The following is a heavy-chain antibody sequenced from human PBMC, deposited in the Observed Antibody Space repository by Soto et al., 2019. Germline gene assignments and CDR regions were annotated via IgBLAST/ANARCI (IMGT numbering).Heavy chain of an antibody. CDR3: ARGAVLLWFGESSYNWFDP. CDR1: GGSISSYY. Sequence: SETLSLTCTVSGGSISSYYWSWIRQPPGKGLEWIGYIYYSGSTNYNPSLKSRVTISVDTSTNQFSLKLSSVTAADTAVYYCARGAVLLWFGESSYNWFDPWGQGTLVTVSS. V-gene: IGHV4-59*01. CDR2: IYYSGST. D-gene: IGHD3-10*01. J-gene: IGHJ5*02.